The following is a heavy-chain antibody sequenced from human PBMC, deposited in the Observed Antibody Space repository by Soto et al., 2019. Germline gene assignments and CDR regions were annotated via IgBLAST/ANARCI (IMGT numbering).Heavy chain of an antibody. V-gene: IGHV3-11*01. Sequence: PGGSLRLSCAASGFTFSDYYMSWIRQAPGKGLEWVSYISSSGSTIYYADSVKGRFTISRDNAKNSLYLQMNSLRAEDTAVYYCARDQGSGYDYPFYFDYWGQGTLVTVSS. CDR1: GFTFSDYY. J-gene: IGHJ4*02. D-gene: IGHD5-12*01. CDR3: ARDQGSGYDYPFYFDY. CDR2: ISSSGSTI.